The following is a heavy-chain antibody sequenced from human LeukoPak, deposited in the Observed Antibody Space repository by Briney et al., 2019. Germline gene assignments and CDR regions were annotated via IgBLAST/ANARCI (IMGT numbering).Heavy chain of an antibody. Sequence: GGSLRLSCAASGFTFSSYTMNWVRQPPGKRLEWVSSTSSSSSYIYYADSVKGRFTISRDNAKNTLYLQMNSLRAEDTAVYYCARVRWGGLYYFDYWGQGTLVTVSS. J-gene: IGHJ4*02. D-gene: IGHD3-16*01. V-gene: IGHV3-21*01. CDR3: ARVRWGGLYYFDY. CDR1: GFTFSSYT. CDR2: TSSSSSYI.